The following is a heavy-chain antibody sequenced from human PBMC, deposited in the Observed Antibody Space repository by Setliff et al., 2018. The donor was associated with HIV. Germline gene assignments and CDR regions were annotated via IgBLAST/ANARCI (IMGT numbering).Heavy chain of an antibody. V-gene: IGHV1-2*02. CDR1: GYSFTGFY. Sequence: ASVKVSCKASGYSFTGFYIHWVRQAPGQGLEWMGWMNPNTGDTNFAQKFQDRLTMARDTSIRTAYMELGRLRSDDTAVYYCARRGVGTSDAFDLWGQGTMVTVSS. J-gene: IGHJ3*01. CDR3: ARRGVGTSDAFDL. CDR2: MNPNTGDT. D-gene: IGHD2-8*01.